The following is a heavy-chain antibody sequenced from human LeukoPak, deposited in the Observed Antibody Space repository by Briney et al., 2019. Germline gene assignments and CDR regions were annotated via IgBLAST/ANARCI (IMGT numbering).Heavy chain of an antibody. D-gene: IGHD1-26*01. CDR2: ISSSTSTI. CDR1: GFTFSSYE. Sequence: PGGSLRISCAGTGFTFSSYEMNWVRQAPGKGLEWVSYISSSTSTIYYADSVKGRFTISRDSAKNSLYLQMNSLRAEDTAVYYCARSPISRGRVGPFEIWGQGTTVTVSS. CDR3: ARSPISRGRVGPFEI. J-gene: IGHJ3*02. V-gene: IGHV3-48*03.